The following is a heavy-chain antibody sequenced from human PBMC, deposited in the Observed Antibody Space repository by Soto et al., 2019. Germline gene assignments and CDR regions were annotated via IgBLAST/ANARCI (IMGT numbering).Heavy chain of an antibody. D-gene: IGHD2-2*01. CDR1: GYTFTSYA. Sequence: GASVKVSCKASGYTFTSYAMHWVRQAPGQGLEWMGWISAYNGNTNYAQKLQGRVTMTTDTSTSTAYMELRSLRSDDTAVYYCARATSPGRRFDPWGQGTLVNVSS. CDR3: ARATSPGRRFDP. J-gene: IGHJ5*02. V-gene: IGHV1-18*01. CDR2: ISAYNGNT.